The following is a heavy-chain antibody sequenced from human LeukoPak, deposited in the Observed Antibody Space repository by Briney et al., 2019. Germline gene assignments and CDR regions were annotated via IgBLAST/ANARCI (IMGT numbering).Heavy chain of an antibody. V-gene: IGHV4-39*01. Sequence: PSETLSLTCTVSGGSITSGNYYWGRIRQPPGKGLEWIGSIYYSGSTYYNPSLKSRVTIFVDTSRNQFSLQLNSVTAADTAVYYCARPDQRGYTYGYSAFDIWGQGTMVTVSS. J-gene: IGHJ3*02. CDR3: ARPDQRGYTYGYSAFDI. D-gene: IGHD5-18*01. CDR2: IYYSGST. CDR1: GGSITSGNYY.